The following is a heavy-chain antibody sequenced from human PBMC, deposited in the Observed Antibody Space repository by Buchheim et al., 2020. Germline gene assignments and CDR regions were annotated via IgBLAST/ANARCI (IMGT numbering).Heavy chain of an antibody. D-gene: IGHD6-13*01. CDR1: GFTFSGSA. J-gene: IGHJ6*02. V-gene: IGHV3-73*01. Sequence: EVQLVESGGGLVQPGGSLKLSCAASGFTFSGSAMHWVRQASGKGLEWVGRIRSKANSYATAYAASMKGRFTISRDDSKNTAYLQMNSLKTEDTAVYYCTRHHSSSWGPVGYYYYGMDVWGQGTT. CDR3: TRHHSSSWGPVGYYYYGMDV. CDR2: IRSKANSYAT.